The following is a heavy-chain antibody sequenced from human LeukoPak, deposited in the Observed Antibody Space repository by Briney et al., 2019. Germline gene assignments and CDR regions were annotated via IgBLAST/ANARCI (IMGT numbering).Heavy chain of an antibody. Sequence: ASVKVSCKASGYTFTSYDINWVRQATGQGLEWMGWMNPNSGNTGFAQKFQGRVTMTRNTFISTAYMELSSLRSEDTAVYYCARVRVAAAGSRGYYYYGMDVWGQGTTVTVSS. D-gene: IGHD6-13*01. J-gene: IGHJ6*02. CDR3: ARVRVAAAGSRGYYYYGMDV. CDR1: GYTFTSYD. V-gene: IGHV1-8*01. CDR2: MNPNSGNT.